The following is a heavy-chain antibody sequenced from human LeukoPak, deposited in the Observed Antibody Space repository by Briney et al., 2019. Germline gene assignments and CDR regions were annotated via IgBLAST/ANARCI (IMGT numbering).Heavy chain of an antibody. D-gene: IGHD1-1*01. V-gene: IGHV3-53*01. J-gene: IGHJ4*02. CDR1: GFIVSSNY. CDR2: IYSGGST. Sequence: GGSLRLSCAASGFIVSSNYMSWVRQAPGKGLEWVSVIYSGGSTYYADSVKGRFTISRDNSKNTLYLQMNSLRAEDTAVYYCAKASWVSNADAVLWGQGTVVTVSS. CDR3: AKASWVSNADAVL.